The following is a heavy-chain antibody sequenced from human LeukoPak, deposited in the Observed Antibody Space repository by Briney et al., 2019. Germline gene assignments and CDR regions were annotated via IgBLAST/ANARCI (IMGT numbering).Heavy chain of an antibody. Sequence: SETLSLTCAVSGGSISSSNWWSWVRQPPGKGLEWIGEIYHSGSTNYNPSLKSRVTISVDKSKNQFSLKLSSVTAADTAVYYCASTAAAVYYYYGMDVWGQGTTVTVSS. CDR3: ASTAAAVYYYYGMDV. D-gene: IGHD6-13*01. CDR2: IYHSGST. J-gene: IGHJ6*02. V-gene: IGHV4-4*02. CDR1: GGSISSSNW.